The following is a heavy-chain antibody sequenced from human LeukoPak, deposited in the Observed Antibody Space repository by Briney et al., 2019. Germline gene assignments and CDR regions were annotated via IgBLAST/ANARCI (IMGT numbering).Heavy chain of an antibody. D-gene: IGHD6-13*01. V-gene: IGHV3-23*01. CDR3: AKWGYSSSWSSTA. CDR1: GFTFSSYG. J-gene: IGHJ5*02. Sequence: PGGSLRLSCAASGFTFSSYGMHWVRQAPGKGLEWVSAISGSGGSTYYADSVKGRFTISRDNSKNTLYLQMNSLRAEDTAVYYCAKWGYSSSWSSTAWGQGTLVTVSS. CDR2: ISGSGGST.